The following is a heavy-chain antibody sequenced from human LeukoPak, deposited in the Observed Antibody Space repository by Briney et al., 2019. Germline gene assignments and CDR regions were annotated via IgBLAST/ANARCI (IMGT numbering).Heavy chain of an antibody. CDR1: GYSFNSQG. J-gene: IGHJ3*02. CDR3: AREILRFDI. V-gene: IGHV7-4-1*02. Sequence: GASVKVSCKASGYSFNSQGMNWVRQAPGQGLEWMGWINTDSGNPTYAQGFTGRFVFSLDSSVSTAYLQISNLMPEDTSKYYCAREILRFDIWGQGTMVIVSS. CDR2: INTDSGNP.